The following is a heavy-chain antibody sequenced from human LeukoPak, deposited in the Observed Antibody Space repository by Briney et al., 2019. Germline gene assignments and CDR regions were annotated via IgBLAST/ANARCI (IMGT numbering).Heavy chain of an antibody. V-gene: IGHV4-39*02. Sequence: PSDTLSLTCTVSGGPISSSSYYWGWIRQPPRKGLEWIGIIYYSGSTFYNPSLESRVTISVDTSKNHFSLKLSSVTAADTALYYCARRYCTDGVCYYFDYWGQGAQVTVSS. CDR2: IYYSGST. CDR3: ARRYCTDGVCYYFDY. J-gene: IGHJ4*02. D-gene: IGHD2-8*01. CDR1: GGPISSSSYY.